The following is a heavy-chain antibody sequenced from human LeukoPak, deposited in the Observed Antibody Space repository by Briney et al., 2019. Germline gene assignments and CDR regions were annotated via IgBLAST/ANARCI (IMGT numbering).Heavy chain of an antibody. CDR3: ATLEIGDYYFDY. CDR2: ISYSGSI. Sequence: SETLSLTCIVSGGSISSSSYYWGWVRQPPRKGLEWIGSISYSGSIHYNPSLKSRVTISVDTSKNHFSLRLSSVTAADTAVYYCATLEIGDYYFDYWGQGTLVTVSS. D-gene: IGHD2-21*01. CDR1: GGSISSSSYY. J-gene: IGHJ4*02. V-gene: IGHV4-39*01.